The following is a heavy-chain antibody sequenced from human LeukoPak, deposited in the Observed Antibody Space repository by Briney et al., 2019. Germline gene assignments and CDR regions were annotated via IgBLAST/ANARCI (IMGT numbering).Heavy chain of an antibody. D-gene: IGHD6-25*01. Sequence: ASVKVSCKASGYTFTSYDINWVRQATGQGLEWMGWMNPNSGNTGYAQEFQGRVTMTRNTSISTAYMELSSLRSEDTAVYYCARGSSTSLSSIAAVYYGMDVWGQGTTVTVSS. J-gene: IGHJ6*02. CDR2: MNPNSGNT. CDR3: ARGSSTSLSSIAAVYYGMDV. V-gene: IGHV1-8*01. CDR1: GYTFTSYD.